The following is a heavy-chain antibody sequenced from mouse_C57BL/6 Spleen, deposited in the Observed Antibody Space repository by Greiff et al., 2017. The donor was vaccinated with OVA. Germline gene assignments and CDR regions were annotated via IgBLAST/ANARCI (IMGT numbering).Heavy chain of an antibody. Sequence: VQLQQPGAELVKPGASVKMSCKASGYTFTSYWITWVKQRPGQGLEWIGDIYPGSGSTNYNEKLKSKATLTVDTSSSTAYMQLSSLTSEDSAVYYCARGDSSGYVFAYWGQGTLVTVSA. CDR1: GYTFTSYW. CDR2: IYPGSGST. CDR3: ARGDSSGYVFAY. V-gene: IGHV1-55*01. J-gene: IGHJ3*01. D-gene: IGHD3-2*02.